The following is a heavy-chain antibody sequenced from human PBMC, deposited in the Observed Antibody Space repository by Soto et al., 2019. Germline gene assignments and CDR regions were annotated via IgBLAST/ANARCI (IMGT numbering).Heavy chain of an antibody. CDR2: ISSDGDNT. CDR3: ARDPSTGSADY. CDR1: GFTFNDFA. J-gene: IGHJ4*02. V-gene: IGHV3-23*01. D-gene: IGHD3-9*01. Sequence: PGGSLRLSCAASGFTFNDFALNWVRQAPEKGLEWVSTISSDGDNTYYADSVKGRLTISRDNSKRMLYLQMNSLKVDDTAVYYCARDPSTGSADYWGQGTLVTVSS.